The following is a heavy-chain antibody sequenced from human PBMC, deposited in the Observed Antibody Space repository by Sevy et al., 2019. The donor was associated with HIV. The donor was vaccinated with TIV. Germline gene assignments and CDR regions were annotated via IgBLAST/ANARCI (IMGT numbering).Heavy chain of an antibody. CDR2: LKSDVYGGTV. CDR3: TRWKTAQSIFDY. V-gene: IGHV3-49*04. J-gene: IGHJ4*02. D-gene: IGHD1-1*01. CDR1: GFTFGDYC. Sequence: YLRLSCTASGFTFGDYCMSCVRQAPGKGLEWVAFLKSDVYGGTVDHAASVRGRLVISRDDSKTIAYLQMNDPKTEDTGVYYCTRWKTAQSIFDYWGQGAMVHVSS.